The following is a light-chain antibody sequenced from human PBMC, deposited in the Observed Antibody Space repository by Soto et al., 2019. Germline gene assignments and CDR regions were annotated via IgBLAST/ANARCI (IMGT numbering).Light chain of an antibody. V-gene: IGLV9-49*01. Sequence: QLVLTQPPSASASLGASVTLTCTLSSGYSNYKVDWYQQRPGKGPRFVMRVGTGGIVGSKGDGIPDRFSVLGSGLNRYLTIKNIQEEDESDYHCGADHGSGSNPWVFGGGTKLTVL. CDR1: SGYSNYK. J-gene: IGLJ3*02. CDR3: GADHGSGSNPWV. CDR2: VGTGGIVG.